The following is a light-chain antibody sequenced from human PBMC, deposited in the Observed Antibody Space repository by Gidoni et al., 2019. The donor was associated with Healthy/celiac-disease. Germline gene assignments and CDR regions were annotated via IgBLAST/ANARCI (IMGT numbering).Light chain of an antibody. V-gene: IGKV1-5*01. CDR2: DAS. J-gene: IGKJ5*01. CDR3: QQYNSYSIT. Sequence: DIQMTQSPSTLSASVGDRVTITCRASQSISSWLAWYQQKPGKAPKLLIYDASSLESGVPSRFSGSGSGTEFTLTISSLQPDDFATYYCQQYNSYSITFXQXTRLEIK. CDR1: QSISSW.